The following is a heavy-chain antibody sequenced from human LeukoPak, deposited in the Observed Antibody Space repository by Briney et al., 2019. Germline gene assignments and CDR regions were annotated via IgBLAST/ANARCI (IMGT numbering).Heavy chain of an antibody. Sequence: GASVKVSCKASGYTFTTNGVNWVRQAPGQGLEWLAWISPYDGDTNYAQNFQGRVTLSTDISTSTAYMALTRLTSDDTAVYYCARLSGMIYGSRDAFEIWGEGAMVTVSS. V-gene: IGHV1-18*04. J-gene: IGHJ3*02. CDR2: ISPYDGDT. D-gene: IGHD3-22*01. CDR1: GYTFTTNG. CDR3: ARLSGMIYGSRDAFEI.